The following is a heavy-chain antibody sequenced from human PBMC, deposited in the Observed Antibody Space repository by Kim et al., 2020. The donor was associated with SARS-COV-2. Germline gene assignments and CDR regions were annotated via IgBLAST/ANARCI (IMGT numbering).Heavy chain of an antibody. Sequence: GVSLRLSCAASGFTFSSYWMSWVRQAPGKGLEWVANIKQDGSEKYYVDSVKGRFTISRDNAKNSLYLQMNSLRAEDTAVYYCARDPPKSSSSSYYYYYGMDVWGQGTTVTVSS. CDR3: ARDPPKSSSSSYYYYYGMDV. D-gene: IGHD6-6*01. CDR2: IKQDGSEK. J-gene: IGHJ6*02. CDR1: GFTFSSYW. V-gene: IGHV3-7*01.